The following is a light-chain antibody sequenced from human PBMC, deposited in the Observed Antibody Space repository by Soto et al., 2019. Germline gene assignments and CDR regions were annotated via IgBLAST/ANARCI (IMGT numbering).Light chain of an antibody. CDR3: KQSFSTPT. J-gene: IGKJ5*01. Sequence: DIQMTQSPSSLSTSIGDRVTITCRASQRINIYLNWYRQKPGKAPELLIYSASNLQSGVPSRFSGSGSGTDFNLTISGLQSEDFATYYWKQSFSTPTFGQGKRLEIK. CDR2: SAS. CDR1: QRINIY. V-gene: IGKV1-39*01.